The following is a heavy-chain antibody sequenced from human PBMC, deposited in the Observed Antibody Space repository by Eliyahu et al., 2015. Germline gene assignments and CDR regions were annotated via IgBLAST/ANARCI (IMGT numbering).Heavy chain of an antibody. J-gene: IGHJ3*02. V-gene: IGHV3-48*03. CDR2: LSSGGIPT. Sequence: EVQLVESGGALVQPGGSLRLSCVASGFXLXTYEXNWVRQAPGKALEWVSFLSSGGIPTQYADSVKGRFTVSRDNAQNSLYLQMNSLRAEDTAIYYCARYCNRDACYSAGVSAFDMWGQGTMVTVSS. D-gene: IGHD2-15*01. CDR1: GFXLXTYE. CDR3: ARYCNRDACYSAGVSAFDM.